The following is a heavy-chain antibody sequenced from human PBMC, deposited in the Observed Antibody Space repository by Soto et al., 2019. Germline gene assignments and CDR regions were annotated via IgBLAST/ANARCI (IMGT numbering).Heavy chain of an antibody. J-gene: IGHJ4*02. CDR2: IYYDGSNK. Sequence: PGGSLRLSCAASGFTFSSYGMHWVRQAPGKGLEWVAVIYYDGSNKYYADSVKGRFTISRDNSKNTLYLQMNSLRAEDTAVYYCARDLGSDNLPLDYWGQGALVTVSS. D-gene: IGHD6-6*01. CDR3: ARDLGSDNLPLDY. CDR1: GFTFSSYG. V-gene: IGHV3-33*01.